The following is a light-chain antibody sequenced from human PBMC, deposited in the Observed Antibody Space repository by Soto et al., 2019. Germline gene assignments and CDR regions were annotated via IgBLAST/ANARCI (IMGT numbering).Light chain of an antibody. CDR1: SSNIGSNY. Sequence: QSVLTQPPSASGTPGQRVTISCSGSSSNIGSNYVYWYQQFPGTAPKLLIYKNNQRPSGVPDRFSGSKSGTSASPAISGLRSEDEADYYCAAWDDSLSGVVFGGGTKLTVL. CDR2: KNN. J-gene: IGLJ2*01. CDR3: AAWDDSLSGVV. V-gene: IGLV1-47*01.